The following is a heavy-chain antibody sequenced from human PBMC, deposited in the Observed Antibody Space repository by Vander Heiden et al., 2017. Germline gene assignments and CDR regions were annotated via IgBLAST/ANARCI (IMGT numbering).Heavy chain of an antibody. CDR3: ARISLRITMVRGVSNYYYYGMDV. CDR2: IFSNDEK. CDR1: GFSLSNARMG. J-gene: IGHJ6*02. Sequence: QFTLKESGPVLVKPTETLTLTCTVSGFSLSNARMGVSWIRQPPGKALEWLAHIFSNDEKSYSTSLKSRLTISKDTSKSQVVLTMTNRDPVDTATYYCARISLRITMVRGVSNYYYYGMDVWGQGTTVTVSS. D-gene: IGHD3-10*01. V-gene: IGHV2-26*01.